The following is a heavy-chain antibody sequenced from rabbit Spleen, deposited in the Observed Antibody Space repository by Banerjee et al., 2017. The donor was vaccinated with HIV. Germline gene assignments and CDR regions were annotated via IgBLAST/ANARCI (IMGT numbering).Heavy chain of an antibody. CDR3: ARDAGYAGTNL. J-gene: IGHJ4*01. V-gene: IGHV1S45*01. CDR1: VFSFSSNYW. CDR2: IGAAST. D-gene: IGHD4-2*01. Sequence: EESGGGLVQPEGSLTLTCTASVFSFSSNYWLCWVRLAPGKGLEWIACIGAASTYYATWAKGRFAISKASSTTVTLQMTSLTAADTATYFCARDAGYAGTNLWGPGTLVTVS.